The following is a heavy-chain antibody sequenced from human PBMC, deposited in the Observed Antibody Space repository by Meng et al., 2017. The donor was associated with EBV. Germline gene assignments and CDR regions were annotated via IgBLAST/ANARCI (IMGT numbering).Heavy chain of an antibody. CDR3: ASESGRGYTPDY. CDR1: GGPFRNYA. V-gene: IGHV1-69*01. Sequence: QVQLVQSAAEVKKPGSSVKVSCKTSGGPFRNYAISWVRQAPGQGLEWLGGFLPTLGAPNYAQKFHGRVSITADESTSTHYMDLSSLRSEDTAVYYCASESGRGYTPDYWGQGTPVTVSS. J-gene: IGHJ4*02. D-gene: IGHD3-10*01. CDR2: FLPTLGAP.